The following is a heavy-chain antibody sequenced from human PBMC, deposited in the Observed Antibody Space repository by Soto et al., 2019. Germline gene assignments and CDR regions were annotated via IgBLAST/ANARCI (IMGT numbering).Heavy chain of an antibody. V-gene: IGHV3-23*01. CDR3: AKDEGTSSTVFDY. CDR2: ITATNGNT. J-gene: IGHJ4*02. D-gene: IGHD4-4*01. CDR1: GFTFKAYA. Sequence: QLLESGGASVQPGGSLGLSCVASGFTFKAYAMGWVRQAPGRGLEWVSSITATNGNTYYADSVRGRFTISRDNSRNSLFLQMNGLRPEDSALYYCAKDEGTSSTVFDYWGQGTRVTVPS.